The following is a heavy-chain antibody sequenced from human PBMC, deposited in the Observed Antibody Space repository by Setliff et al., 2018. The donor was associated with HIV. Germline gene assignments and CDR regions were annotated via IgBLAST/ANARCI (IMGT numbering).Heavy chain of an antibody. CDR2: IIPILGKA. Sequence: SVKVSCKASGDTFSSYAISWVRPAPGQGLEWMGGIIPILGKANYAQKFQDRVTITADKSTDTAYMELSSLRSEETAVYYCARAQYQLLEPPTYNWFDPWGQGTLVTVSS. CDR3: ARAQYQLLEPPTYNWFDP. J-gene: IGHJ5*02. CDR1: GDTFSSYA. D-gene: IGHD2-2*01. V-gene: IGHV1-69*10.